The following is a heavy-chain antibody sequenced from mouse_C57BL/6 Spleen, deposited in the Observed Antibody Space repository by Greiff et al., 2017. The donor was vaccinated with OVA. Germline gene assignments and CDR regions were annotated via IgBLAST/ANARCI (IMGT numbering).Heavy chain of an antibody. D-gene: IGHD4-1*01. Sequence: EVKLMESGGDLVKPGGSLKLSCAASGFTFSSYGMSWVRQTPDKRLEWVATISSGGSYTYYPDSVKGRFTISRDNAKNTLYLQMSSLKSEDTAMYYCARHPELGRGYFDYWGQGTTLTVSS. J-gene: IGHJ2*01. CDR1: GFTFSSYG. CDR2: ISSGGSYT. V-gene: IGHV5-6*01. CDR3: ARHPELGRGYFDY.